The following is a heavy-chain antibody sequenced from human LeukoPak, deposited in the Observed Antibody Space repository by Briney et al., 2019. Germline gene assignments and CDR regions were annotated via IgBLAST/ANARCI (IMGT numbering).Heavy chain of an antibody. D-gene: IGHD5-12*01. CDR2: IYTSGST. Sequence: PSETLSLTCTVSGGSISSYYWSWIRQPAGKGLEWVGRIYTSGSTNYNPSLKSRVTMSVDTSKNQFSLKLSSVTAADTAVYYCARDKGLRDGYNYFPFDYWGQGTLVTVSS. CDR1: GGSISSYY. CDR3: ARDKGLRDGYNYFPFDY. J-gene: IGHJ4*02. V-gene: IGHV4-4*07.